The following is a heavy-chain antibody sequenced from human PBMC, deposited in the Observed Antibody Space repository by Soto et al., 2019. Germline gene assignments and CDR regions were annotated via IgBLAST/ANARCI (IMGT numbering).Heavy chain of an antibody. CDR3: ARISVVGEI. J-gene: IGHJ4*02. V-gene: IGHV4-59*01. Sequence: SKPLSITCTVYGGSISSYYWSWIRQPPGKGLEWIGYIYYSGSTNYNPSLKSRVTISVDTSKNQFSLKLSSVTAADTAVYYCARISVVGEICGQATLVTLSS. CDR1: GGSISSYY. D-gene: IGHD6-19*01. CDR2: IYYSGST.